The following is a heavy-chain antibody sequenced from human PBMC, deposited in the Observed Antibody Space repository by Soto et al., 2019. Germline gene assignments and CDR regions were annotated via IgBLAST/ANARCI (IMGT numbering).Heavy chain of an antibody. V-gene: IGHV3-23*01. J-gene: IGHJ3*02. Sequence: GGSLRLSCAASGFTFINYAMSWVRQAPGKGLEWVSAISGSGANTYYADSVKGRFTISRDNSKNTLFLQMNSLRAEDTAVYYCAKSCENGPWCAFDIWGQGTMVTVSS. D-gene: IGHD2-15*01. CDR2: ISGSGANT. CDR1: GFTFINYA. CDR3: AKSCENGPWCAFDI.